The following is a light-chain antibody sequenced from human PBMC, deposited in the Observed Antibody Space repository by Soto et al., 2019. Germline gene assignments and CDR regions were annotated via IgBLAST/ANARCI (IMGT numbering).Light chain of an antibody. CDR3: QQYGSSGT. V-gene: IGKV3-20*01. J-gene: IGKJ1*01. CDR2: GAF. CDR1: KSASNNY. Sequence: VLTQSPATLSLSPGDRATLSCGATKSASNNYLAWYQQKPGQAPRLLIHGAFNRATGIPDRVSGSGSGTDFTLTISRLEPEDFAVYYCQQYGSSGTFGQGTKVDIK.